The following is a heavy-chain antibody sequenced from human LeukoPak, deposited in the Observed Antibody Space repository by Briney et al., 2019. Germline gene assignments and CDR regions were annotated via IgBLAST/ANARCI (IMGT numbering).Heavy chain of an antibody. CDR1: GFTFSKYW. Sequence: VGSLRLSCAASGFTFSKYWMLWVRQAPGKGLESVSRINTDGTVTTYADSVKGRFTVSRDSADNTMFLQMNSVRDEDTAVYYCATKQWLAPPPDSWGQGTPVTVSS. D-gene: IGHD6-19*01. CDR2: INTDGTVT. V-gene: IGHV3-74*01. CDR3: ATKQWLAPPPDS. J-gene: IGHJ4*02.